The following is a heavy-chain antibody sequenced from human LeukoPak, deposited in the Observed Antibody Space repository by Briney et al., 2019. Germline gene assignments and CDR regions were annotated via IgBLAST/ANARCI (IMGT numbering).Heavy chain of an antibody. CDR2: IDRDSSIT. CDR3: ATYDSGWYLTY. D-gene: IGHD6-19*01. Sequence: GGSLRLSCAASGFTFSRSSMNWVRQAPGKGLEWVSFIDRDSSITYYADSVRGRFIISRDNARNSLFLQMNSLRAEDTAVYFCATYDSGWYLTYWGQGTLVTVSS. J-gene: IGHJ4*02. V-gene: IGHV3-48*01. CDR1: GFTFSRSS.